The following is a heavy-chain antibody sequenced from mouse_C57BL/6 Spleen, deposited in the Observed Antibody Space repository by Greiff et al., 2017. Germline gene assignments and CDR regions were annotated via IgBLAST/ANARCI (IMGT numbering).Heavy chain of an antibody. V-gene: IGHV3-1*01. CDR1: GYSITSGYD. CDR3: ASDGYFSLFDY. CDR2: ISYSGST. Sequence: EVKLMESGPGMVKPSQSLSLTCTVTGYSITSGYDWHWIRHFPGNKLEWMGYISYSGSTNYNPSLKSRISITHDTSKNHFFLKLNSVTTEDTATYYCASDGYFSLFDYWGQGTLLTVSA. D-gene: IGHD2-3*01. J-gene: IGHJ3*01.